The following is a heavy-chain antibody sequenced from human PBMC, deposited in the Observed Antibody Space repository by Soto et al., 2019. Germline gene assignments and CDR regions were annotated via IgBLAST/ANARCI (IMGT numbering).Heavy chain of an antibody. CDR3: ATKPIRELATLGGMDV. Sequence: ASVKVSCKASGYTFTSYGISWVRQAPGQGLEWMGWISAYNGNTNYAQKLQGRVTMTTDTSTSTAYMELRRLRSDDTAVYYCATKPIRELATLGGMDVCGQGTTVTVYS. D-gene: IGHD5-12*01. V-gene: IGHV1-18*04. CDR2: ISAYNGNT. CDR1: GYTFTSYG. J-gene: IGHJ6*02.